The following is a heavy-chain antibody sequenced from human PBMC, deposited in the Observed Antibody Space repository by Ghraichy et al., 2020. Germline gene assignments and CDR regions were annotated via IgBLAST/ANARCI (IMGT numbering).Heavy chain of an antibody. CDR3: ARGGRFLEWLLYGRDAFYI. J-gene: IGHJ3*02. V-gene: IGHV4-34*01. D-gene: IGHD3-3*01. CDR2: INHSGST. CDR1: GGSFSGYY. Sequence: SETLSLTCAVYGGSFSGYYWSWIRQPPGKGLEWIGEINHSGSTNYNPSLKSRVTISVDTSKNQFSLKLSSVTAADTAVYYCARGGRFLEWLLYGRDAFYIWGQGTMVTVSS.